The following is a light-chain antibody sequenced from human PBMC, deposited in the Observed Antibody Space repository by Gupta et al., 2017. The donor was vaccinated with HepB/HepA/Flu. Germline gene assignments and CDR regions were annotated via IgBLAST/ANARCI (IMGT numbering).Light chain of an antibody. CDR1: SSDVGGYNY. J-gene: IGLJ3*02. Sequence: QSALTQPASVSGSPGQSITISCTGTSSDVGGYNYVSWYQQHPGKAPKIIIYDVSYRSSGISNRFSGSKSGNTASLTISGLQPEDESEYYCSSYTGSSRWVLGGGTKLTVL. CDR3: SSYTGSSRWV. V-gene: IGLV2-14*03. CDR2: DVS.